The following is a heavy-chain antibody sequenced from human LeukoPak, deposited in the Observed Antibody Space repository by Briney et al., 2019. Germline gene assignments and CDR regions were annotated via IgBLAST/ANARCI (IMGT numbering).Heavy chain of an antibody. V-gene: IGHV3-23*01. CDR3: ARLGIITAAGSNDY. D-gene: IGHD6-13*01. J-gene: IGHJ4*02. Sequence: GGSLRLSCAASGFTFSSYAMSWVRQAPGKGLEWVSAIGGSGGSTYYADSVKGRFTISRDNYKNSMYLQMNSLRAEDTAVYYCARLGIITAAGSNDYWGQGTLVTVSS. CDR1: GFTFSSYA. CDR2: IGGSGGST.